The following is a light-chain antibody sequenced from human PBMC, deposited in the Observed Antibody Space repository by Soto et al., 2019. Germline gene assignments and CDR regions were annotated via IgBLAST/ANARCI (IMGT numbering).Light chain of an antibody. Sequence: DIQMTQSPSTLSAFVGDRVPFAFLASQNIVDWLAWYQQKPGKAPKLLIYKASNLESGVPSRFGGSGSGSEFTLTISNLQADDFATYYCQQYKDSPWTFGQGTKVDIK. CDR2: KAS. CDR3: QQYKDSPWT. V-gene: IGKV1-5*03. CDR1: QNIVDW. J-gene: IGKJ1*01.